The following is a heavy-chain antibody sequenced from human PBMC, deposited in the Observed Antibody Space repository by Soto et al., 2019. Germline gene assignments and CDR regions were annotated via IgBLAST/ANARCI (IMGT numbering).Heavy chain of an antibody. CDR1: GFSLSTSGVG. J-gene: IGHJ6*02. CDR2: IYWDDDK. V-gene: IGHV2-5*02. Sequence: QITLKESGPTLVKPTQTLTLTCTFSGFSLSTSGVGVGWIRQPPGQALEWLALIYWDDDKRSSSSLRSRLTINMDTSKNQVVLTVTNMDPVDTATYYCIQSRCGGDCLLSYASHYYYGMDVWGQGTTVTVSS. D-gene: IGHD2-21*02. CDR3: IQSRCGGDCLLSYASHYYYGMDV.